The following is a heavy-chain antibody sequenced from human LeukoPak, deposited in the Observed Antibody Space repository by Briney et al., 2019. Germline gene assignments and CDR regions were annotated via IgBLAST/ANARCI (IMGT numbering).Heavy chain of an antibody. Sequence: GGSLRFSCAASGFTFSSYFMHWVRQAPGKGLEWVSSISSSSSYIYYADSVKGRFTISRDNAKNSLYLQMNSLRAEDTAVYYCARDRDYYDSSGYYYGGYDIWGQGTMVTVSS. CDR1: GFTFSSYF. CDR3: ARDRDYYDSSGYYYGGYDI. CDR2: ISSSSSYI. D-gene: IGHD3-22*01. V-gene: IGHV3-21*01. J-gene: IGHJ3*02.